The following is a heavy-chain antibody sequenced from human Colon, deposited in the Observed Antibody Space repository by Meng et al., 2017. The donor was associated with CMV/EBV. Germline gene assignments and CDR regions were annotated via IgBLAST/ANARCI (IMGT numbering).Heavy chain of an antibody. D-gene: IGHD2-2*01. Sequence: SETLSLTCTVSGYSISSGYYWGCIRQPPGKGLEWIGSIYHSGSTYYNPSLKSRVTISVDTSKNQFSLKLSSVTAADTAVYYCVRGLFDIVAVPAARGCNWFDPWGQGTLVTVSS. CDR1: GYSISSGYY. CDR3: VRGLFDIVAVPAARGCNWFDP. V-gene: IGHV4-38-2*02. J-gene: IGHJ5*02. CDR2: IYHSGST.